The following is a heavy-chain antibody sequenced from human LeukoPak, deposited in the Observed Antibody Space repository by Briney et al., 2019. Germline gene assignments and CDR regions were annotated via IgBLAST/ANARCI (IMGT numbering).Heavy chain of an antibody. J-gene: IGHJ4*02. D-gene: IGHD6-13*01. CDR1: GFTFSSYA. Sequence: GGPLRPSSAASGFTFSSYAMHWVRHAPGKGLEWVAVISYGGSNKYYADSVKGRFTISRDNSKNTVYLQMNSLRAEDTAVYYCARIGYSSSSLDYWGPGTLVTVSS. CDR3: ARIGYSSSSLDY. V-gene: IGHV3-30-3*01. CDR2: ISYGGSNK.